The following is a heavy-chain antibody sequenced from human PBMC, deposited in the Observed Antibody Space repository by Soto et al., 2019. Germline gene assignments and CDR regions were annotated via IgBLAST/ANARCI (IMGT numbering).Heavy chain of an antibody. CDR3: ARDRYCSGGSCLYHSFDY. J-gene: IGHJ4*02. D-gene: IGHD2-15*01. CDR1: GGTFSSYA. CDR2: IIPIFGTA. Sequence: QVQLVQSGAEVKKPGSSVKVSCKASGGTFSSYAISWVRQAPGQGLEWMGWIIPIFGTANYAQKFQGRVTITADESTSTAYMELRSLRSEDTAVYYCARDRYCSGGSCLYHSFDYWGQGTLVTVS. V-gene: IGHV1-69*01.